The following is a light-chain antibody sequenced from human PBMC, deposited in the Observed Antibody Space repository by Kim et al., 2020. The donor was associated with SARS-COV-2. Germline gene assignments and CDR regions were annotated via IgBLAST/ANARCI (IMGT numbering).Light chain of an antibody. V-gene: IGLV1-44*01. CDR3: AAWDDSLNGLWV. J-gene: IGLJ3*02. CDR2: SNN. Sequence: QSVLTQPPSASGTPGQRVTISCSGSSSNIGSNTVNWYQQLPGTAPKLLIYSNNQRPSVVPDRFSGSKSGTSASLAISGLQSEDEADYYCAAWDDSLNGLWVFGGGTQLTVL. CDR1: SSNIGSNT.